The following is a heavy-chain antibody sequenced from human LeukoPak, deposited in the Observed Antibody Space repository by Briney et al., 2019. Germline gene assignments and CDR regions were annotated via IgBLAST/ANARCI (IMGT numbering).Heavy chain of an antibody. CDR1: GGTCSSYG. V-gene: IGHV1-69*04. CDR3: AKSTGGSASYYSSDY. J-gene: IGHJ4*02. Sequence: SVKVSCKASGGTCSSYGINWVRQAPGQGLEWMGRIIPILGIPTYAQKFQGRVTITADKPTGTAYMELRSLRSEDTALYYCAKSTGGSASYYSSDYWGQGTLVTVSS. D-gene: IGHD3-10*01. CDR2: IIPILGIP.